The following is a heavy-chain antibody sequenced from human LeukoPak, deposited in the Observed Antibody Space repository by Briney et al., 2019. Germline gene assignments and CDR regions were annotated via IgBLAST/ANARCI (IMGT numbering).Heavy chain of an antibody. CDR1: GYTFTSYG. CDR3: ARSLTRGTTIVVCGRRYYMDV. J-gene: IGHJ6*03. CDR2: ISAYNGNT. Sequence: ASVKVSCKASGYTFTSYGISWVRQAPGQGLEWMGWISAYNGNTNYAQKLQGRVTMTTDTSTSTAYTELRSLRSDDTAVYYCARSLTRGTTIVVCGRRYYMDVWGKGTTVTVSS. D-gene: IGHD3-22*01. V-gene: IGHV1-18*01.